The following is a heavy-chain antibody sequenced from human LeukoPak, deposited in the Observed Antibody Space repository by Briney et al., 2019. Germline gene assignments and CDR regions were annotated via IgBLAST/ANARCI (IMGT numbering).Heavy chain of an antibody. CDR1: GFSFSAYR. CDR3: ARTLSNTVIF. CDR2: LSTSGGNI. V-gene: IGHV3-21*06. Sequence: PGGSLRLSCVTSGFSFSAYRMNWVRHSPGKGLEWVASLSTSGGNIYYGDSVKGRFTISRDNTKNSLYLQMNSLRGEDTAVYYCARTLSNTVIFGGQGTLVTVSS. J-gene: IGHJ4*02. D-gene: IGHD2/OR15-2a*01.